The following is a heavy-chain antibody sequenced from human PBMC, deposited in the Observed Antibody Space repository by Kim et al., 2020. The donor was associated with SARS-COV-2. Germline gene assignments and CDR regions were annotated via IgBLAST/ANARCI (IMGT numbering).Heavy chain of an antibody. V-gene: IGHV3-30*18. CDR3: AKSGDVGYYYYYGMDV. CDR2: ISYDGSNK. CDR1: GFTFSSYG. Sequence: GGSLRLSCAASGFTFSSYGMHWVRQAPGKGLEWVAVISYDGSNKYYADSVKGRFTISRDNSKNTLYLQMNSLRAEDTAVYYCAKSGDVGYYYYYGMDVWGQGTTVTVSS. J-gene: IGHJ6*02. D-gene: IGHD1-26*01.